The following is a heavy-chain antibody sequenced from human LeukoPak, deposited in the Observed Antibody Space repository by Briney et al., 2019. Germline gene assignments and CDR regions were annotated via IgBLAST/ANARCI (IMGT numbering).Heavy chain of an antibody. J-gene: IGHJ6*03. D-gene: IGHD2-2*01. Sequence: GGSLRLSCAASGFTVSSYYRSWVRQAPGKGLEWVSVIYSGGNTNYADSVKGRFTISRDNAKNTLYLQMNSLRVEDTAVYYCARGPIVVGTYYSMDVWGKGTTVTVSS. CDR1: GFTVSSYY. V-gene: IGHV3-53*01. CDR3: ARGPIVVGTYYSMDV. CDR2: IYSGGNT.